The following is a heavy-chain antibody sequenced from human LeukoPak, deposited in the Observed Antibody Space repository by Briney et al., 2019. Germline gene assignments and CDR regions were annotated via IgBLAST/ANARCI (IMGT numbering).Heavy chain of an antibody. D-gene: IGHD1-26*01. CDR3: ARDQELLLRH. CDR2: ISSSSSYI. Sequence: GGSLRLSCAASGFTFSSYSMNWVRQAPGKGLEWVSSISSSSSYIYYADSVKGRFTISRDNAKNSLYLQMNSPRAEDTAVYYCARDQELLLRHWGQGTLVTVSS. CDR1: GFTFSSYS. J-gene: IGHJ4*02. V-gene: IGHV3-21*01.